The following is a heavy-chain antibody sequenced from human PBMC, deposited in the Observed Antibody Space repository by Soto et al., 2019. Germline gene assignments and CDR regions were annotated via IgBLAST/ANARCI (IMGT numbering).Heavy chain of an antibody. CDR3: ATSPTDYYYYGMDV. CDR2: IYPGDSDT. J-gene: IGHJ6*02. Sequence: PGESLKISCQGSGYSFASYWIGWVRQMPGKDLEWMGIIYPGDSDTNYSPSFQGHVTISADKSISTAYLQWSSLKASDTAMYYCATSPTDYYYYGMDVWGQGTTVTVAS. V-gene: IGHV5-51*01. CDR1: GYSFASYW.